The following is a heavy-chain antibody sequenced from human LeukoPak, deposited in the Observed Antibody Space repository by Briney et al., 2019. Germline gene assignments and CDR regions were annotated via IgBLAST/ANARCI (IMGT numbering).Heavy chain of an antibody. D-gene: IGHD6-13*01. Sequence: ASVKVSCKASGYTFTGYYMHWVRKAPGQGLKWMGWINPNSGGTNYAQKFQGRVTMTRDTSISTAYMELSRLRSDDTAVYYCARAGAAAGDLYYYYYYMDVWGKGTTVTVSS. CDR3: ARAGAAAGDLYYYYYYMDV. V-gene: IGHV1-2*02. CDR1: GYTFTGYY. CDR2: INPNSGGT. J-gene: IGHJ6*03.